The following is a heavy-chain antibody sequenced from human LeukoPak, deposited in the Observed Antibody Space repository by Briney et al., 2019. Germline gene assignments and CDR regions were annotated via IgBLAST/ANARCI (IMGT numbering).Heavy chain of an antibody. CDR1: GGSISSNNW. D-gene: IGHD3-10*01. Sequence: SETLSLTCAVSGGSISSNNWWSWVRQPPGKGLEWIGEMYHSGNTNYNPSLMSRATISVDKSKNQFSLRLTSVTAADTAVYYCARDRGWFDPWGQGTLVTVSS. CDR3: ARDRGWFDP. V-gene: IGHV4-4*02. J-gene: IGHJ5*02. CDR2: MYHSGNT.